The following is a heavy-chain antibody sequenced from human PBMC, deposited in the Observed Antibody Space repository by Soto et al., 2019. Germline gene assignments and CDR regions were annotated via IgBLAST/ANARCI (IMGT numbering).Heavy chain of an antibody. J-gene: IGHJ5*02. D-gene: IGHD2-15*01. V-gene: IGHV3-23*01. CDR1: GFTLSSYA. CDR2: ISGSGGST. Sequence: PGGSLRLSCAASGFTLSSYAMSWVRQAPGKGLEWVSAISGSGGSTYYADSVKGRFTISRDNSKNTLYLQMNSLRAEDTAIYYCVRGGGGGLFDPWGQGTMVTVSS. CDR3: VRGGGGGLFDP.